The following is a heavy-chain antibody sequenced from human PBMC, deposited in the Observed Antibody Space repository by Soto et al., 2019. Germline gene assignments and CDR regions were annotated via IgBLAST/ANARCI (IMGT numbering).Heavy chain of an antibody. Sequence: ASVKVSCETSGYTFTSYGISWVRQAPGQGLEWMGWISAYNGNTNYAQKLQGRVTMTTDTSTSTAYMELRSLRSDDTAVYYCARDSKSDILELLWFGEPHYYYYYMDVWGKGTTVTVSS. CDR1: GYTFTSYG. J-gene: IGHJ6*03. D-gene: IGHD3-10*01. CDR3: ARDSKSDILELLWFGEPHYYYYYMDV. CDR2: ISAYNGNT. V-gene: IGHV1-18*01.